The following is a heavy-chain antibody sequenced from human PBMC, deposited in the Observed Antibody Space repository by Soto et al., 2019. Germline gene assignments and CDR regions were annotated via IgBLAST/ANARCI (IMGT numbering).Heavy chain of an antibody. D-gene: IGHD2-15*01. V-gene: IGHV4-39*01. J-gene: IGHJ4*02. CDR1: GGSISSSSYY. CDR3: ATPRGYCSGGSCYSG. CDR2: IYYSGST. Sequence: QRLESGPGLVKPSETLSLTCTVSGGSISSSSYYWGWIRQPPGKGLEWIGSIYYSGSTYYNPSLKSRVTISVDTSKNQFSLKLSSVTAADTAVYYCATPRGYCSGGSCYSGWGQGTLVTVSS.